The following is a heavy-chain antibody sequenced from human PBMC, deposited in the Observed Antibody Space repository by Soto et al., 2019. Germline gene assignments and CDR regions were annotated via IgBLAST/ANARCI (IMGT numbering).Heavy chain of an antibody. CDR1: GGTFSSYA. V-gene: IGHV1-69*13. CDR3: ARGYDIVVVPAAMPDYYYYYGMDV. CDR2: IIPIFGTA. Sequence: ASVKVSCKASGGTFSSYAISWVRQAPGQGLEWMGGIIPIFGTANYAQKFQGRVTITADESTSTAYMELSSLRSEDTAVYYCARGYDIVVVPAAMPDYYYYYGMDVWGQGTTVTVSS. D-gene: IGHD2-2*01. J-gene: IGHJ6*02.